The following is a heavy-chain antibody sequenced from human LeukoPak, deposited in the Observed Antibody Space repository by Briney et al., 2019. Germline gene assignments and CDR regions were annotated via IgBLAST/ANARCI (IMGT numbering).Heavy chain of an antibody. CDR3: ASRPASETYFAVFDC. CDR1: GFTFSSYA. CDR2: ISGSGGST. Sequence: PGGSLRLSCAASGFTFSSYAMSWVRQAPGKGLEWVSAISGSGGSTYYADSVKGRFTISRDNSKNTLYLQMNNLRAEDTAVYYCASRPASETYFAVFDCWGQGTLVTVSS. D-gene: IGHD1-26*01. V-gene: IGHV3-23*01. J-gene: IGHJ4*02.